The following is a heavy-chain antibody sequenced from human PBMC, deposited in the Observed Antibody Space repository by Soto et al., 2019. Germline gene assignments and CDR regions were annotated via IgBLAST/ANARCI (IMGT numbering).Heavy chain of an antibody. J-gene: IGHJ4*02. Sequence: PGGSLRLSCAASGFTFSNYGIHWVRQAPGKGLEWVAVIWYDGSNKFYADFVKGRFTISRDNSKNTLYLQMNSLRAEDTAVYYCAKDVSPSAYDYWGQGTLVTVSS. CDR3: AKDVSPSAYDY. CDR1: GFTFSNYG. V-gene: IGHV3-33*06. CDR2: IWYDGSNK.